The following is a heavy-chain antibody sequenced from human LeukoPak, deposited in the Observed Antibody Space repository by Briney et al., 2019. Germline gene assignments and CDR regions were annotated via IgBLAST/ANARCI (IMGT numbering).Heavy chain of an antibody. CDR3: ARGGIAAFHFDY. CDR2: IYYSGST. J-gene: IGHJ4*02. Sequence: SETLSLTCTVSGGSVSSGSYYWSWIRQPPGKGLEWIGYIYYSGSTNYNPSLKSRVTMSVDTSKNQFSLKLSSVTAADTAVYYCARGGIAAFHFDYWGQGTLVTVSS. D-gene: IGHD6-13*01. V-gene: IGHV4-61*01. CDR1: GGSVSSGSYY.